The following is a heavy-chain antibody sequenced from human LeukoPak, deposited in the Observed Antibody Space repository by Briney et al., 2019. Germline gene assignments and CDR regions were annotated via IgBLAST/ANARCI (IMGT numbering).Heavy chain of an antibody. Sequence: PSETLSLTCTVSRDSISDYYWSWLRQPPGERLEGIGDIYYSGSTNYNPSLKSRVTISLDTSKNQFSLNLNSVTAADTAVYYCARELKVGNTGYYFDYWGQGTLVTVSS. D-gene: IGHD2/OR15-2a*01. CDR1: RDSISDYY. CDR3: ARELKVGNTGYYFDY. J-gene: IGHJ4*02. CDR2: IYYSGST. V-gene: IGHV4-59*01.